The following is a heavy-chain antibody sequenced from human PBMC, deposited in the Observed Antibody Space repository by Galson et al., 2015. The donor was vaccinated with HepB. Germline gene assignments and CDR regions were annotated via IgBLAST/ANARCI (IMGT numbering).Heavy chain of an antibody. Sequence: ETLSLTCTVSGGSISSYYWSWIRQPPGKGLEWIGYIYYSGSTNYNPSLKSRVTISVDTSKNQFSLKLSSVTAADTAVYYCARVWYGDTGWFDPWGQGTLVTVSS. CDR2: IYYSGST. J-gene: IGHJ5*02. CDR1: GGSISSYY. D-gene: IGHD4-17*01. CDR3: ARVWYGDTGWFDP. V-gene: IGHV4-59*01.